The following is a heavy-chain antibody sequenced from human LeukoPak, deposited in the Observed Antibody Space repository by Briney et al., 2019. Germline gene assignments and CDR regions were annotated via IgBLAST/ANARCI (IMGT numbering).Heavy chain of an antibody. J-gene: IGHJ4*02. CDR2: TSGDGITT. D-gene: IGHD5/OR15-5a*01. V-gene: IGHV3-43*02. CDR3: ARDHVYGGADY. CDR1: GFTFHNYA. Sequence: GGSLRLSCAASGFTFHNYAFHWVRPAPGKGLEWVSLTSGDGITTYFADSVKGRFTISRDNSKSSLFLQMNSLRTEDTALYYCARDHVYGGADYWGQGTLVTVSS.